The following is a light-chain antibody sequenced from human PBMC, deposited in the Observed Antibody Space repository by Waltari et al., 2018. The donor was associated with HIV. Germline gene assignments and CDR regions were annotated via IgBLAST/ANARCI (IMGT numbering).Light chain of an antibody. CDR1: NIGSTT. CDR3: QVWDGNSDHQV. J-gene: IGLJ3*02. CDR2: DDA. V-gene: IGLV3-21*02. Sequence: SYVLTQPPSVSVAPGQTAMLPCGGNNIGSTTVQWYQQKPGQAPILVIYDDADRPSGIPERFSGSNSGNTATLTISRVEAGDEADYFCQVWDGNSDHQVFGGGTKLTVL.